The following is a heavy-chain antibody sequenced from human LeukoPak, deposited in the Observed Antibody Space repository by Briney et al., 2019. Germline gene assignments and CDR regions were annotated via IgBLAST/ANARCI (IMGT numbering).Heavy chain of an antibody. Sequence: PSETLSLTCTVSDGSITSSSYYWGWIRQPPGKGLEWIGSIYYSGSTYYNPSLKSRVTISVDTSKNQFSLKVRSVTAADTAVYYCARCYISFMTAIEDYHYYMDIWGKGTTVTVSS. CDR3: ARCYISFMTAIEDYHYYMDI. D-gene: IGHD2-21*02. V-gene: IGHV4-39*07. CDR1: DGSITSSSYY. CDR2: IYYSGST. J-gene: IGHJ6*03.